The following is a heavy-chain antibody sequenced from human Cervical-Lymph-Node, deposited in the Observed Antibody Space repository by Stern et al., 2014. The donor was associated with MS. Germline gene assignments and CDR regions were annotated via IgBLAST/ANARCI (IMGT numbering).Heavy chain of an antibody. V-gene: IGHV2-70*01. Sequence: SGPALVKPTQTLTLTCTFSGFSLSTSGMCVSWIRQPPGKALEWLALIAWDDVKYYNTSLKTRLTISKDTSKNQVVLTMTNMDPVDTATYYCARQRMTTVTAFDYWGQGTLVTVSS. D-gene: IGHD4-17*01. CDR2: IAWDDVK. CDR1: GFSLSTSGMC. CDR3: ARQRMTTVTAFDY. J-gene: IGHJ4*02.